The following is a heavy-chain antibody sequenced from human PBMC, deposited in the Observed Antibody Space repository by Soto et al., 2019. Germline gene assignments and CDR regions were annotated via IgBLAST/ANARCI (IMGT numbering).Heavy chain of an antibody. CDR1: GYTFTSYY. J-gene: IGHJ4*02. D-gene: IGHD6-6*01. CDR2: INPSGGST. CDR3: ARDFSRGSSYYDY. V-gene: IGHV1-46*01. Sequence: ASVKVSCKASGYTFTSYYIHWVRQAPVQGLEWMGIINPSGGSTSYAKKFQGRVTMTRDTSTSTVYMELSSLRSEDTAVYYCARDFSRGSSYYDYWGQGTMVTVSS.